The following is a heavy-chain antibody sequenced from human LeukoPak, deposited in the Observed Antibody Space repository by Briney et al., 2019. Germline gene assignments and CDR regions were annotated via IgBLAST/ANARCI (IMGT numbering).Heavy chain of an antibody. CDR2: IYSGGDT. CDR3: ARGSLGELLWFGANVDY. CDR1: GFTVSTNY. D-gene: IGHD3-10*01. V-gene: IGHV3-66*01. J-gene: IGHJ4*02. Sequence: GGSLRLSCAAFGFTVSTNYINWVRQAPGKGLEWVSVIYSGGDTYYADSVKGRFTISRDSSKNTLYLQMNSLRAEDTAVYYCARGSLGELLWFGANVDYWGQGTLVTVSS.